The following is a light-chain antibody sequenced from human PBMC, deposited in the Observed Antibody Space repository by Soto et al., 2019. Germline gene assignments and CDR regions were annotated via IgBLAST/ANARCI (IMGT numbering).Light chain of an antibody. CDR2: GNT. CDR1: SSNIGASFD. J-gene: IGLJ1*01. V-gene: IGLV1-40*01. Sequence: QSVLTQPPSVSGAPGQRVTISCTGSSSNIGASFDVHWYQQLPGAAPKLLIYGNTNRPSGVPDRFSGSKSGTSASLAITGLQTEDEADYYCSSYTGSDAGSGTYVFRTGTKVPVL. CDR3: SSYTGSDAGSGTYV.